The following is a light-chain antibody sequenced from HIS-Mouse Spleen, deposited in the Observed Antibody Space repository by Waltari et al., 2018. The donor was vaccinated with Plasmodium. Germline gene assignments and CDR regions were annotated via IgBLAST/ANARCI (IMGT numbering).Light chain of an antibody. CDR2: GAS. Sequence: DIVMTQSPATLSVSPGERATLSCRASQSVSSNLAWYQQKPGQAPRPLIYGASTRATCIPARFSGSGSGTEFTLTISSLQSEDFAVYYCQQYNNWSFTFGPGTKVDIK. V-gene: IGKV3-15*01. CDR1: QSVSSN. J-gene: IGKJ3*01. CDR3: QQYNNWSFT.